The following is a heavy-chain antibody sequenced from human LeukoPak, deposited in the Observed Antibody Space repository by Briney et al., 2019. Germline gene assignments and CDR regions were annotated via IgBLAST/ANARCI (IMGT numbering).Heavy chain of an antibody. J-gene: IGHJ3*02. D-gene: IGHD2-15*01. CDR3: ARDLRSVGFDI. V-gene: IGHV4-59*01. CDR1: GGSISSYY. CDR2: VFYSGST. Sequence: SATLSLTCTVSGGSISSYYWSWIRQPPGKGLEWIGFVFYSGSTDYNPSLKSRVTMSVDTSKNQFSLKLSSVTAADTAVYYCARDLRSVGFDIWGQGTMVTVSS.